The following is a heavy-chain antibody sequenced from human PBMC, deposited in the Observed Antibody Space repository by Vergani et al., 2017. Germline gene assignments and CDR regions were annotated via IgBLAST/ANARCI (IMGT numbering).Heavy chain of an antibody. V-gene: IGHV3-21*06. CDR1: GDSMNTYY. D-gene: IGHD2-8*01. Sequence: VQLQESGPGLVKPSETLSLTCSVSGDSMNTYYWTWIRQPPGKGLEWVAFIGSSGPYINYADSVKGRFIISRDNTNNSLFLQLRSLRAEDAAVYYCARDCTSGGCPDNYGMDVWGQGATVTVSS. CDR2: IGSSGPYI. J-gene: IGHJ6*02. CDR3: ARDCTSGGCPDNYGMDV.